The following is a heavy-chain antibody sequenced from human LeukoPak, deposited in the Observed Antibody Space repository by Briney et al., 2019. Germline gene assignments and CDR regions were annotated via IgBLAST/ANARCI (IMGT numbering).Heavy chain of an antibody. V-gene: IGHV4-34*01. J-gene: IGHJ5*02. CDR1: GFTFSSSW. D-gene: IGHD2-15*01. Sequence: PGGSRRLSCAASGFTFSSSWMSWVRQAPGKGLEWIGEINHSGSTNYNPSLKSRVTISVDTSKNQFSLKLSSVTAADTAVYYCARDVVAPLNWFDPWGQGTLVTVSS. CDR3: ARDVVAPLNWFDP. CDR2: INHSGST.